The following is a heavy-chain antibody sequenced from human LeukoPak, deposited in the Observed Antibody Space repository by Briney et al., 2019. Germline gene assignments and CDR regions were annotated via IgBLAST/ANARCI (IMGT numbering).Heavy chain of an antibody. D-gene: IGHD1-26*01. V-gene: IGHV7-4-1*02. CDR1: GYTFTSYA. J-gene: IGHJ4*02. Sequence: ASVKVSCKASGYTFTSYAMNWVRQAPGQGLEWMGWINTNTGNPTYAQGFTGRFVFSLDTSVSTAYLQISSLKAEDTAVYYCARDDHTQTGIVGAIRAIDYWGQGTLVTVSS. CDR3: ARDDHTQTGIVGAIRAIDY. CDR2: INTNTGNP.